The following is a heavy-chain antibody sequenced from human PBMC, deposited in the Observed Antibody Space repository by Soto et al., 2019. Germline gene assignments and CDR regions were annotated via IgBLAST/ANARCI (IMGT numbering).Heavy chain of an antibody. CDR3: ARDQDVVVVAASHTLVDY. Sequence: QVQLVESGGGVVQPGRSLRLSCAASGFTFSSYAMHWVRQAPGKGLEWVAVISYDGSNKYYADSVKGRFTISRDNSTNTLYLQMNSLRAEDPAVYYCARDQDVVVVAASHTLVDYWGQGTLVTVSS. V-gene: IGHV3-30-3*01. CDR2: ISYDGSNK. CDR1: GFTFSSYA. D-gene: IGHD2-15*01. J-gene: IGHJ4*02.